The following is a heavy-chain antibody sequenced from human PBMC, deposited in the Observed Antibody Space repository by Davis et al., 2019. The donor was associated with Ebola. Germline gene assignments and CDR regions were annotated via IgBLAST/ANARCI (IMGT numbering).Heavy chain of an antibody. V-gene: IGHV3-21*01. Sequence: GESLKISCAASGFTFSTYSMSWVRQAPGKGLEWVSSISSDSDYIYYADSAKGRFTISRDNAKNSLYLQMNSLRDEDTAVYYCARFPEWAPFVVYYFDYWGQGTLVTVSS. D-gene: IGHD1-26*01. CDR3: ARFPEWAPFVVYYFDY. J-gene: IGHJ4*02. CDR2: ISSDSDYI. CDR1: GFTFSTYS.